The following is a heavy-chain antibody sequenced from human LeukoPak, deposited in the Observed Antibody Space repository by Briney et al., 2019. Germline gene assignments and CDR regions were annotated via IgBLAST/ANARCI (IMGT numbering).Heavy chain of an antibody. CDR1: GGTFSSYA. Sequence: SVKVSCKASGGTFSSYAISWVRQAPGQGFEWMGRIIPILGIANYAQRFQGRVTITADKSTSTAYMELSSLRSEDTAVYYCARDSSGWYYFDYWGQGTLVTVSS. CDR3: ARDSSGWYYFDY. V-gene: IGHV1-69*04. D-gene: IGHD6-19*01. J-gene: IGHJ4*02. CDR2: IIPILGIA.